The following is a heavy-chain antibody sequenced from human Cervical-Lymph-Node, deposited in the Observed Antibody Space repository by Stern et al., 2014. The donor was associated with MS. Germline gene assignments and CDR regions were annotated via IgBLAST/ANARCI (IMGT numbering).Heavy chain of an antibody. V-gene: IGHV3-11*01. CDR1: GFTFSDSY. J-gene: IGHJ3*02. Sequence: VQLVESGGCLVKPGGSLRLSCAASGFTFSDSYMTWIRQTPGKGLEWVSYISSSGATIKYAEYVKGRFTVSRDNAKNSLSLQRSSLRVEDTAVYYCVRGWEPRQDGPSGHDYDAFDIWGQGTTVTVSS. CDR3: VRGWEPRQDGPSGHDYDAFDI. CDR2: ISSSGATI. D-gene: IGHD5-12*01.